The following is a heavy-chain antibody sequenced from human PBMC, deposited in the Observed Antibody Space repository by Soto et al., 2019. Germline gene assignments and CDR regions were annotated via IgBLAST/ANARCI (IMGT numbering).Heavy chain of an antibody. Sequence: QVQLVHSGAEVKKPGSSVKVSCKASGGTFSSYTISWVRQAPGQGLEWMGRIIPILGIANYAQKCQGRVTITADKSTSTAYMEMSSLRSEDTAVYYCARELCSGGSCYSDPTPQYFDYWGQGTLVTVSS. J-gene: IGHJ4*02. V-gene: IGHV1-69*04. CDR1: GGTFSSYT. D-gene: IGHD2-15*01. CDR3: ARELCSGGSCYSDPTPQYFDY. CDR2: IIPILGIA.